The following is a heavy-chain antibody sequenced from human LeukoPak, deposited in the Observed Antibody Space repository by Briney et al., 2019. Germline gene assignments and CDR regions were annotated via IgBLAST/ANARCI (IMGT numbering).Heavy chain of an antibody. D-gene: IGHD6-19*01. CDR3: ARDRAYSSGPFDY. J-gene: IGHJ4*02. Sequence: GGSLRLSCAASGFTFSDYYTSWIRQAPGKGLEWVSYISSSGSTIYYADSVKGRFTISRDNAKNSLYLQMNSLRAEDTAVYYCARDRAYSSGPFDYWGQGTLVTVSS. CDR2: ISSSGSTI. V-gene: IGHV3-11*01. CDR1: GFTFSDYY.